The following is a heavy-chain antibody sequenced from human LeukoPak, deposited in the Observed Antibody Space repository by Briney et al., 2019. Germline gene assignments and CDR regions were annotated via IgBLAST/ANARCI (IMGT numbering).Heavy chain of an antibody. Sequence: GGSLRLSCAASGFTFSNFAMTWVRQAPGKGLEWVSYISSDSSTIYYADSVKGRFTISRDNAKNSLYLQMNSLRAEDTAVYYCARDLGRYDSSGYYVDYWGQGTLVTVSS. CDR2: ISSDSSTI. CDR1: GFTFSNFA. D-gene: IGHD3-22*01. CDR3: ARDLGRYDSSGYYVDY. V-gene: IGHV3-48*04. J-gene: IGHJ4*02.